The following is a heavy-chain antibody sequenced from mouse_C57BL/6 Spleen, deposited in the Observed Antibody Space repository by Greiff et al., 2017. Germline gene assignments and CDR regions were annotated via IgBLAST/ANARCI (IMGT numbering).Heavy chain of an antibody. V-gene: IGHV1-52*01. D-gene: IGHD2-4*01. CDR3: ARRCDYDGFDY. CDR1: GYTFTSYW. CDR2: IDPSDSET. J-gene: IGHJ2*01. Sequence: QVQLQQPGAELVRPGSSVKLSCKASGYTFTSYWMHWVKQRPIQGLEWIGNIDPSDSETHYNQKFKDKATLTVDKSSSTAYMQLSSLTSEDSAVYYCARRCDYDGFDYWGQGTTLTVSS.